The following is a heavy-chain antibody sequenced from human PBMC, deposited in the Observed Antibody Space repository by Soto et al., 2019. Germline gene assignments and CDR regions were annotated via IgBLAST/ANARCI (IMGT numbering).Heavy chain of an antibody. CDR3: ARDRVVAEWELLRGLDYYYYGMDV. CDR2: ISYDGSNK. D-gene: IGHD1-26*01. CDR1: GFTFSSYA. J-gene: IGHJ6*02. V-gene: IGHV3-30-3*01. Sequence: GGSLRLSCAASGFTFSSYAMHWVRQAPGKGLEWVAVISYDGSNKYYADSVKGRFTISRDNSKNTLYLQMNSLRAEDTAVYYCARDRVVAEWELLRGLDYYYYGMDVWGQGTTVTVSS.